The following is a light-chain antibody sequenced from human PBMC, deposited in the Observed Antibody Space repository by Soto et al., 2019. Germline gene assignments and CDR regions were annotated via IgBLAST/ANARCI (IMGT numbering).Light chain of an antibody. J-gene: IGKJ1*01. CDR3: QHHNSYSQT. CDR2: GAS. CDR1: QSIRYY. Sequence: DIQLTQSPPTLSASVGDRVTITCRASQSIRYYLAWYQQMPGKAPKLLIYGASSLQSGVPSRFSGSGSGTEFTPTISSLQPDDFATYFCQHHNSYSQTFGPGTKV. V-gene: IGKV1-5*01.